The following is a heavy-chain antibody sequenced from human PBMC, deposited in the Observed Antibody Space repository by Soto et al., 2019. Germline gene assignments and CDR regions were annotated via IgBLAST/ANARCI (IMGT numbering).Heavy chain of an antibody. V-gene: IGHV4-59*03. Sequence: QVQLQESGPGLVKPSETLSLTCTVSGGSISDYQWNWIRQSPGKGLEWIGYIYYSGRTNYNPSLKSRLTISLDTSTKQCSLRLRSVTAADTGVYYCAMMTGLGVISPYVDFWGQETLVSVSS. J-gene: IGHJ4*02. CDR2: IYYSGRT. CDR3: AMMTGLGVISPYVDF. D-gene: IGHD3-16*02. CDR1: GGSISDYQ.